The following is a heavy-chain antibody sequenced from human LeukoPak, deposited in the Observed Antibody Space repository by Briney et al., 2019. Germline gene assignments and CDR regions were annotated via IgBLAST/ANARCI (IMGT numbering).Heavy chain of an antibody. CDR3: ARAGYSYGPLDY. J-gene: IGHJ4*02. Sequence: ASVKVSCKASGGTFSSYAISWVRQAPGQGLEWMGRIIPILGIANYAQKFQGRVTITADKSTSTAYMELSSLRSEDTAVYYCARAGYSYGPLDYWGQGTPVTVSS. CDR2: IIPILGIA. CDR1: GGTFSSYA. D-gene: IGHD5-18*01. V-gene: IGHV1-69*04.